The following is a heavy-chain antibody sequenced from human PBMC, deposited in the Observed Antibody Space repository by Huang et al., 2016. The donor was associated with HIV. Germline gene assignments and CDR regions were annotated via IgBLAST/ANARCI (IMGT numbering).Heavy chain of an antibody. CDR1: GFTFSSYS. CDR3: ASEIAAASIDY. CDR2: ISSSSSYI. J-gene: IGHJ4*02. V-gene: IGHV3-21*01. Sequence: EVQLVESGGGLVKPGGSLRLSCAASGFTFSSYSMNWVRQGPGKGREWVSSISSSSSYIYYADSVKGRFTISRDNAKNSLYLQMNSLRAEDTAVYYCASEIAAASIDYWGQGTLVTVSS. D-gene: IGHD6-13*01.